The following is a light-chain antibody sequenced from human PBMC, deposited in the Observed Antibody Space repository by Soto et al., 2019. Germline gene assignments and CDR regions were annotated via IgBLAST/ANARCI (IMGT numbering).Light chain of an antibody. V-gene: IGLV2-14*01. CDR3: SSYTSRSTLV. J-gene: IGLJ2*01. CDR2: AVS. CDR1: SSDVGGYNF. Sequence: QSVLTQPASVSESPGQSITISCTGTSSDVGGYNFVSWYQQHPGRAPKLMIYAVSHRPSGISNRFSGSKSGNTASLTISGLQAEDEADYYCSSYTSRSTLVFGGGTKLTVL.